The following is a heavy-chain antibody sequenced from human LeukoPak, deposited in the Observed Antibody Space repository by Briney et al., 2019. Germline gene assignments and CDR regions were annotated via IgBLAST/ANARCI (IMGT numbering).Heavy chain of an antibody. J-gene: IGHJ4*02. CDR1: GFIFTNYF. Sequence: GGSLRLSCAASGFIFTNYFMSWVRLAPGKGLEWVASIKLDRSEKYYVDSVRGRFTISRDNTMNSLYLQMGSLRAEDTAVYYCATDRGWRTSGYYLYYFEYWGQGTLFTYSS. D-gene: IGHD3-3*01. CDR3: ATDRGWRTSGYYLYYFEY. V-gene: IGHV3-7*01. CDR2: IKLDRSEK.